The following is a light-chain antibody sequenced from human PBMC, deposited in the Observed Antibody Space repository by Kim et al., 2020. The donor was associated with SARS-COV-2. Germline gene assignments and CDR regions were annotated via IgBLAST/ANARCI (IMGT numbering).Light chain of an antibody. V-gene: IGKV3-15*01. CDR3: QQYNNWPPT. Sequence: VSPGERATLSCRDSQCVSSNLAWCQQTPGQAPRLLIYGASTRATGIPARFSGSGSGTEFTLTISSLQSEDFAVYYCQQYNNWPPTFGQGTKVDIK. CDR2: GAS. CDR1: QCVSSN. J-gene: IGKJ1*01.